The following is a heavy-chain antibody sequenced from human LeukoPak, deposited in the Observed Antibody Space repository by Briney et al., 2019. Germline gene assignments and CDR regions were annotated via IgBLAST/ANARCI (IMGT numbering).Heavy chain of an antibody. CDR1: GYTFTNYG. D-gene: IGHD5-24*01. V-gene: IGHV1-18*01. CDR3: ARSDLAILTAGLFNY. Sequence: ASVKVSCKASGYTFTNYGITWVRQAPGQGLEWMGWISGYQGSTKYAQNFQGRVTMTIDTSTSTAYMDLRSLRSDDTAIYFCARSDLAILTAGLFNYWGQGTLVAVSS. CDR2: ISGYQGST. J-gene: IGHJ4*02.